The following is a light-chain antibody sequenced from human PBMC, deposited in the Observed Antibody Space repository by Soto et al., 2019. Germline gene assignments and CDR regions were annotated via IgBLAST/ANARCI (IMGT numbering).Light chain of an antibody. J-gene: IGKJ4*01. Sequence: DIQMTQSPSAMSASVGYRVTITCRASQDISNYLAWFQQKPGKVPKRLIYGASSLQSGVPSRFSGSGSGTEFTLTISSLQPEDFATYYCLQHKSYPLTFGGGTKVDIK. CDR1: QDISNY. CDR3: LQHKSYPLT. CDR2: GAS. V-gene: IGKV1-17*03.